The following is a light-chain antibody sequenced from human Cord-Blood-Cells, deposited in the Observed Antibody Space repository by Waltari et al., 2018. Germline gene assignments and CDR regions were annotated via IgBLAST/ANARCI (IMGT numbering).Light chain of an antibody. CDR1: SSDVGGYNY. CDR2: DVS. Sequence: QSALTQPASVSGSPGQSITISCTGTSSDVGGYNYVSWYQQHPGKAPKLRIYDVSNRPSGVSNRFSGSKSCNAASLTFSGLQAEDEADYYCSSYTSSSTYVFGTGTKVTVL. V-gene: IGLV2-14*01. CDR3: SSYTSSSTYV. J-gene: IGLJ1*01.